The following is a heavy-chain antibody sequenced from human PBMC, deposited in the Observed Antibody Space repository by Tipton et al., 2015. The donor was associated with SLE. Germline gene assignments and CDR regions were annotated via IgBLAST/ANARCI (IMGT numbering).Heavy chain of an antibody. CDR3: ARAVNWGLFDY. CDR1: GGSISSYY. D-gene: IGHD7-27*01. J-gene: IGHJ4*02. CDR2: IYYSGST. Sequence: LSLTCTVSGGSISSYYWSWIRQPPGKGLEWIGYIYYSGSTNYNPSLKSRVTISVDTSKNQFSLKLSSVTAADTAVYYCARAVNWGLFDYWGQGTLVTVSS. V-gene: IGHV4-59*01.